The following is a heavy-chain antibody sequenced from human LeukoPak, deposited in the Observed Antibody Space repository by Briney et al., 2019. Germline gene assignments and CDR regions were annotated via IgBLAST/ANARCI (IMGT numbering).Heavy chain of an antibody. V-gene: IGHV1-46*01. Sequence: ASVKVSCKALGYRFARYYMHWVGPAPGQSPEWMGIINPGDGGTTYAQKFEGRLSLTRDMSTSTVCLELSSLRSEDTAMYYCATFTTVSTGDYWGQGSLVAVSS. CDR3: ATFTTVSTGDY. CDR1: GYRFARYY. CDR2: INPGDGGT. D-gene: IGHD4-17*01. J-gene: IGHJ4*02.